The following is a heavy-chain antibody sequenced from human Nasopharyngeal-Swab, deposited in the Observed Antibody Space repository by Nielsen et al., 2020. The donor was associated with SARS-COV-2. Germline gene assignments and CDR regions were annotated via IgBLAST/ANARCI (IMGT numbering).Heavy chain of an antibody. CDR2: ISSSGSTI. Sequence: VRQAPGKGLEWVSYISSSGSTIYYADSVKGRFTISRDNAKNSLYLQMNSLRAEDTAVYYCARGPTIFGVVIPYWGQGTLVTVSS. CDR3: ARGPTIFGVVIPY. V-gene: IGHV3-48*03. J-gene: IGHJ4*02. D-gene: IGHD3-3*01.